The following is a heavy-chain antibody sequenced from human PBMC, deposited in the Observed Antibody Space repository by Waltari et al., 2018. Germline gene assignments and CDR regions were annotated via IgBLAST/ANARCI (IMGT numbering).Heavy chain of an antibody. CDR3: ARDVTGYYYFDL. V-gene: IGHV3-53*01. J-gene: IGHJ2*01. CDR2: ISRDGT. D-gene: IGHD3-16*01. CDR1: GFTVSTTY. Sequence: EVQLVESGGGLIQPGGSLRLSCAASGFTVSTTYMNWVRQAPGKGLAWVSVISRDGTHYADSVKGRFTISRDNSKNTVYLQMNTLRAEDTALYYCARDVTGYYYFDLWGRGTLVTVSS.